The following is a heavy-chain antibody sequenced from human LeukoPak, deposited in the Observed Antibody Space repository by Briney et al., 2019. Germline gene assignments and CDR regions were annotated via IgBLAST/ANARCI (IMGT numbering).Heavy chain of an antibody. CDR3: AKDLGNWNSEYYFAY. Sequence: PGGSLRLSCAASGFTFSSYGMHWVRQAPGKGLEWVAFIRYDGSNKYYADSVKGRFTISRDNSKNTLYLQMNSLRAEDTAVYYCAKDLGNWNSEYYFAYWGQGTLVTVSS. V-gene: IGHV3-30*02. CDR2: IRYDGSNK. CDR1: GFTFSSYG. D-gene: IGHD1-7*01. J-gene: IGHJ4*02.